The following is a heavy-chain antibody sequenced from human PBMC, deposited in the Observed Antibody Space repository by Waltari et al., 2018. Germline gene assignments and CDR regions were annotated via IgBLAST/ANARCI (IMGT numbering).Heavy chain of an antibody. CDR2: IIPIFGTA. CDR3: ARELAAVAGTGNFDY. D-gene: IGHD6-19*01. CDR1: GGTFSSYA. J-gene: IGHJ4*02. V-gene: IGHV1-69*01. Sequence: QVQLVQSGAEVKKPGSSVKVSCKASGGTFSSYAISWVRQAPGQGLEWMGGIIPIFGTANYAQKCQGRVTITADESTSTAYMELSSLRSEDTAVYYCARELAAVAGTGNFDYWGQGTLVTVSS.